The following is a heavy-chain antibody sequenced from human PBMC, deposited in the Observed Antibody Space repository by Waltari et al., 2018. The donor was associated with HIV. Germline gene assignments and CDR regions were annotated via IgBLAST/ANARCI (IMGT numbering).Heavy chain of an antibody. CDR2: LYYTGNT. V-gene: IGHV4-39*01. D-gene: IGHD2-15*01. CDR3: ARLDCSGGTCSPFDP. J-gene: IGHJ5*02. Sequence: QLQLQESGPGLVKPSETLSPTCTVSGGSVFSSVSYWGWIRRPPGRGLEWIGTLYYTGNTYYNPSLQSRVTISVGVSKNQFSLKLGSVSASDTAVYYCARLDCSGGTCSPFDPWGQGTLVTVSS. CDR1: GGSVFSSVSY.